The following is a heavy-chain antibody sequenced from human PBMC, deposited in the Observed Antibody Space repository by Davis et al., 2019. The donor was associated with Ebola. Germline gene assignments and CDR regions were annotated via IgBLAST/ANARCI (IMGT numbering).Heavy chain of an antibody. CDR3: ARGNDDYLSLDY. CDR1: GGSFSGYY. V-gene: IGHV4-34*01. CDR2: INHSGST. Sequence: SETLSLTCAVYGGSFSGYYWSWIRQPPGKGLEWIGEINHSGSTNYNPSLRGRVTISVDTSKDQFSLRLHSVTAADTAVYYCARGNDDYLSLDYWGQGTLVTVSS. D-gene: IGHD4-17*01. J-gene: IGHJ4*02.